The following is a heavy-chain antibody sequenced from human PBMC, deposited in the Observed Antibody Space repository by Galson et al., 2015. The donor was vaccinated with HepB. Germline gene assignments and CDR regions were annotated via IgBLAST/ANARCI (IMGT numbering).Heavy chain of an antibody. CDR1: GGTFSSYA. J-gene: IGHJ5*02. D-gene: IGHD3-3*01. Sequence: SVKVSCKASGGTFSSYAISWVRQAPGQGLEWMGGIIPIFGTANYAQKFQGRVTITADKSTSTAYMELSSLRSEDTAVYYCARDPGRFLEWLLPSYNWFDPWGQGTLVPASS. CDR2: IIPIFGTA. CDR3: ARDPGRFLEWLLPSYNWFDP. V-gene: IGHV1-69*06.